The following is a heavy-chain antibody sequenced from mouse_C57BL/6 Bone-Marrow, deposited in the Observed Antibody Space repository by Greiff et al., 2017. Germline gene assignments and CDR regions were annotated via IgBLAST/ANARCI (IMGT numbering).Heavy chain of an antibody. CDR1: GYTFTSYW. CDR3: ARWLRFAY. V-gene: IGHV1-64*01. D-gene: IGHD2-2*01. Sequence: QVHVKQPGAELVKPGASVKLSCKASGYTFTSYWMHWVKQRPGQGLEWIGMIHPNSGSTNYNEKFKSKATLTVDKSSSTAYMQLSSLTSEDSAVYYCARWLRFAYWGQGTLVTVSA. CDR2: IHPNSGST. J-gene: IGHJ3*01.